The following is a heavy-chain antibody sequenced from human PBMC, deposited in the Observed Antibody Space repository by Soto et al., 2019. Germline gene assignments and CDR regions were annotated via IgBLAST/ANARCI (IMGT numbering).Heavy chain of an antibody. Sequence: QVQLVQSGAEVRQPASSVKVSCKTSGGTFSSYAISWVRQAPGQGLEWMGGIVPIVDTSTYAQKSQGRGTITADEGSSTAYMELSSLRSDDWAVYDCGRVVAIPGYADYWGQGTLVTFSA. J-gene: IGHJ4*02. CDR2: IVPIVDTS. V-gene: IGHV1-69*12. CDR1: GGTFSSYA. D-gene: IGHD5-12*01. CDR3: GRVVAIPGYADY.